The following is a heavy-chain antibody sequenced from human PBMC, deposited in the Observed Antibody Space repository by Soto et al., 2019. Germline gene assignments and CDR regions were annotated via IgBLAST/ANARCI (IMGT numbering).Heavy chain of an antibody. V-gene: IGHV4-39*01. J-gene: IGHJ4*01. CDR3: TTQEGRPAADRVPDY. CDR2: IYYSGST. D-gene: IGHD6-13*01. Sequence: PGKGLEWIGSIYYSGSTHYSPSLKSRIIMSIDTSTNQFSLKLTSVTAADTAVFYFTTQEGRPAADRVPDYLG.